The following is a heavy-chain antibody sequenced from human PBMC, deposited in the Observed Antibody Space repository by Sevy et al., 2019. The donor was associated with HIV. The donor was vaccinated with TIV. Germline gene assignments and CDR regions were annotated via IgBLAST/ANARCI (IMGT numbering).Heavy chain of an antibody. CDR2: ITDSSNYI. CDR3: ARDRRTLNYYGSSGYNYYFDY. Sequence: GGSLRLSCAASGFTFSTYNMNWVRQAPGKGLEWVSSITDSSNYIYHADSVKGRFTISRDNAKNSLYLQMNSLRAEDTAGDFCARDRRTLNYYGSSGYNYYFDYWGQGTLVTVSS. D-gene: IGHD3-22*01. J-gene: IGHJ4*02. V-gene: IGHV3-21*01. CDR1: GFTFSTYN.